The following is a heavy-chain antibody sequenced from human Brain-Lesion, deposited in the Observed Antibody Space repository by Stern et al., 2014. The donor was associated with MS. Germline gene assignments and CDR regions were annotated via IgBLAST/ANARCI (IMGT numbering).Heavy chain of an antibody. CDR1: GYIFTGYY. Sequence: QVQLVQSGAEVKKPGASVKVSCKTSGYIFTGYYIHWVRQAPGQGLEWMAWLNPNTGDTKYAQKFQGRVTMSRDTSISTAYVELSSLTSDDTAVYYCARDQRGITIFGVVTDYYYLGMDVWGQGTTVTVSS. D-gene: IGHD3-3*01. J-gene: IGHJ6*02. V-gene: IGHV1-2*02. CDR3: ARDQRGITIFGVVTDYYYLGMDV. CDR2: LNPNTGDT.